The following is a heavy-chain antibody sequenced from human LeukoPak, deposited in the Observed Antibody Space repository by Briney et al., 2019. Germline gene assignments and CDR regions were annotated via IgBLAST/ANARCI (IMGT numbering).Heavy chain of an antibody. CDR3: GKDSRPSVTTFRSRWTDY. D-gene: IGHD4-11*01. J-gene: IGHJ4*02. CDR1: GFTFHNHG. CDR2: ISGSSMST. Sequence: GGSLRLSCEASGFTFHNHGMSWVRQAPGKGLEWISVISGSSMSTYYADSVKGRFTVSRDNSKNTVYLQMSSLRVEDSAIYYCGKDSRPSVTTFRSRWTDYWGQGILVAVSS. V-gene: IGHV3-23*01.